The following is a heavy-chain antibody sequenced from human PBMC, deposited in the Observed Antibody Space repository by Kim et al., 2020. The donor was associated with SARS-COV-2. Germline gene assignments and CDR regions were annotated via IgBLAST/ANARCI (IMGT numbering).Heavy chain of an antibody. CDR3: AADYCSCGSCYLQLDY. Sequence: SVKVSCKASGFTFTSSAVQWVRQARGQRLEWIGWIVVGSGNTNYAQKFQERVTITRDMSTSTAYMELSSLRSEDTAVYYCAADYCSCGSCYLQLDYWGQGTLVTVSS. CDR2: IVVGSGNT. V-gene: IGHV1-58*01. D-gene: IGHD2-15*01. J-gene: IGHJ4*02. CDR1: GFTFTSSA.